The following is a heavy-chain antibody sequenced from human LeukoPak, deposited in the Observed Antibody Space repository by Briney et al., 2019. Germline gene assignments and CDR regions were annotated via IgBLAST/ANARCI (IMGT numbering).Heavy chain of an antibody. V-gene: IGHV4-4*09. CDR2: ISSSGSV. D-gene: IGHD5-12*01. CDR1: RGSISGSIRSCY. Sequence: SETLSLTCTVSRGSISGSIRSCYWSWLRQPPGKGLEWIGYISSSGSVNDNPSLRSRVTISVDTSKNQFFLNLSSVGAADTAVYYCARIPLGYSGAYYFDYWGQGTLVTVSP. CDR3: ARIPLGYSGAYYFDY. J-gene: IGHJ4*02.